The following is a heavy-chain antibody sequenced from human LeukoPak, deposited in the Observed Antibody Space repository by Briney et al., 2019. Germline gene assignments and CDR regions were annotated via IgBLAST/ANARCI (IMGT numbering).Heavy chain of an antibody. Sequence: GGSLRLSCAASGFTFSIYAVTWVRQAPGKGQEWVSAISGTGGSTFYADSVKGRFTISRDNSKNTLYLQMNSLRADDTVVYYCAKGGYYGPRYFDLWGRGTLVTVSS. D-gene: IGHD3-10*01. V-gene: IGHV3-23*01. CDR1: GFTFSIYA. CDR2: ISGTGGST. J-gene: IGHJ2*01. CDR3: AKGGYYGPRYFDL.